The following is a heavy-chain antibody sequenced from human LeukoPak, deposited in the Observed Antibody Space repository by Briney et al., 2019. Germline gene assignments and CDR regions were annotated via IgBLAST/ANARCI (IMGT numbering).Heavy chain of an antibody. CDR3: ARGLRIQLWLTHFDY. CDR1: GFTFDDYG. J-gene: IGHJ4*02. D-gene: IGHD5-18*01. Sequence: PGGSLRLSCAASGFTFDDYGMSWVRQAPGKGLEWVSGITWNGGSTGYADSVKGRFTISRDNAKNSLYLQMNSLRAEDTAVYYCARGLRIQLWLTHFDYWGQGTLVTVSS. V-gene: IGHV3-20*04. CDR2: ITWNGGST.